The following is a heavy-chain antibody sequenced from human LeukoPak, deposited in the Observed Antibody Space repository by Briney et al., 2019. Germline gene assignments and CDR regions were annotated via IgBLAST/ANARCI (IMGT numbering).Heavy chain of an antibody. V-gene: IGHV1-69*13. J-gene: IGHJ4*02. CDR2: IIPIFGTA. CDR1: GGTFSSYA. Sequence: SVKVSCKASGGTFSSYAISWVRQAPGQGLEWMGGIIPIFGTANYAQKFQGRVTITADESTSTAYMELSSLRSEDTAVYYCAFRRYYYDSSGYFDYWGQEILVTVSS. CDR3: AFRRYYYDSSGYFDY. D-gene: IGHD3-22*01.